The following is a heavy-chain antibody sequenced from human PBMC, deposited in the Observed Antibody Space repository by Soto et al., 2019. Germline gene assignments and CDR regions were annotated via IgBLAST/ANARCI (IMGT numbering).Heavy chain of an antibody. CDR3: ARFYDSSGYYSGFDP. CDR1: GYTFTSYS. CDR2: INAGNGNT. D-gene: IGHD3-22*01. V-gene: IGHV1-3*01. Sequence: ASVKVSCKASGYTFTSYSIHWVRQAPGQRLEWMGWINAGNGNTKYSQKFQGRVTITRDTSASTAYMELSSLRSEDTAVYYCARFYDSSGYYSGFDPWGQGTLVTVSS. J-gene: IGHJ5*02.